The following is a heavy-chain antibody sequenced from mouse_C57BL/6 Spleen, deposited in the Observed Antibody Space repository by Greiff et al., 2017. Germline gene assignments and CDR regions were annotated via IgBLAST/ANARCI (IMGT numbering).Heavy chain of an antibody. CDR1: GYTFTSYT. D-gene: IGHD1-1*01. CDR2: LNPSSGYT. Sequence: VQLQQSGAELARPGASVKMSCKASGYTFTSYTMPWVKQRPGQGLEWIGYLNPSSGYTKYNQKFKDKATLTADKSSSTAYMQLSSLTSEDSAVYYCARSDYYGSPAWFADWGQGTLVTVSA. CDR3: ARSDYYGSPAWFAD. V-gene: IGHV1-4*01. J-gene: IGHJ3*01.